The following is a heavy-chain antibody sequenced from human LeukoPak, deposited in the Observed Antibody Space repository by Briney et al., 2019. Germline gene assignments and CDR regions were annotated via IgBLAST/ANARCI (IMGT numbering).Heavy chain of an antibody. D-gene: IGHD2-15*01. V-gene: IGHV3-66*02. CDR1: GFTVSSNY. Sequence: PGGALRLSCAASGFTVSSNYMSWVRQAPGKGLEWVSVIYSGGSTYYADSVKGRFTISRDNSKNTLYLQMNSLRAEDTAVYYCARGSRNCSGGSWYDYRGQGTLVTVSS. CDR3: ARGSRNCSGGSWYDY. CDR2: IYSGGST. J-gene: IGHJ4*02.